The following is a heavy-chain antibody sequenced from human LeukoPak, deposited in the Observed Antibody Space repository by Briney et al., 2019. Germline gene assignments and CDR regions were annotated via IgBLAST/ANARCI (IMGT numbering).Heavy chain of an antibody. D-gene: IGHD3-10*01. CDR2: ISAYNGNT. CDR1: GYTFTSYG. J-gene: IGHJ6*03. V-gene: IGHV1-18*01. CDR3: ARELRSRGVISPIYYYYYMDV. Sequence: GASVKVSCKASGYTFTSYGISWVRQAPGQGLEWMGWISAYNGNTNYAQKLQGRVTMTTDTSTSTAYMELRSLRSDDTAVYYCARELRSRGVISPIYYYYYMDVWGKGTTVTISS.